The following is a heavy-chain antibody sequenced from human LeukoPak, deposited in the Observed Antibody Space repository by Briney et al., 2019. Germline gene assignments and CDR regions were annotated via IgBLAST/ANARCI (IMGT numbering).Heavy chain of an antibody. V-gene: IGHV3-33*01. D-gene: IGHD4-17*01. CDR3: ARDPMTTVTTHFDY. CDR2: IWYDGSNK. CDR1: GFTFSSYG. Sequence: GGSLRLSCAASGFTFSSYGMHWVRQAPGKGLEWMAVIWYDGSNKYYADSVKGRFTISRDNSKNTLYLQMNSLRAEDTAVYYCARDPMTTVTTHFDYWGQGTLVTVSS. J-gene: IGHJ4*02.